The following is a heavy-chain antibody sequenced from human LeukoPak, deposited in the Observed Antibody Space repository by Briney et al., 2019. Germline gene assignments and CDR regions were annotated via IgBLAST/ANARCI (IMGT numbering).Heavy chain of an antibody. V-gene: IGHV3-23*01. CDR2: ISGSGGST. CDR1: GFTFSSYA. J-gene: IGHJ4*02. Sequence: GGSLRLSSAASGFTFSSYAMSWVRQAPGKGLEWVSAISGSGGSTYYADSVKGRFTISRDNSKNTLYLQMNSLRAEDTAVYYCAKKGQADDGGKPDWGQGALVTVSS. CDR3: AKKGQADDGGKPD.